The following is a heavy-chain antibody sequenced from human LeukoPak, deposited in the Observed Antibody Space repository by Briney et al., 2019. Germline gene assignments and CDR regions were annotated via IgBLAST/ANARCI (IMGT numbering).Heavy chain of an antibody. CDR2: IKTDGTST. Sequence: GGSLRLSCAASGFTFSRYWMHWVRQAPGKGLVWVSRIKTDGTSTTYADSVSGRFTISRDNAKNTLVLQMSSLRVDDTAVYYCVREAFGIVRAFDMWGQGTMVTVSS. D-gene: IGHD1-14*01. CDR1: GFTFSRYW. CDR3: VREAFGIVRAFDM. V-gene: IGHV3-74*03. J-gene: IGHJ3*02.